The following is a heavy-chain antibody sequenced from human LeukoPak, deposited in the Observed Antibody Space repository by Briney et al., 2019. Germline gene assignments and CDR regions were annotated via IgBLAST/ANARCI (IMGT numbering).Heavy chain of an antibody. CDR3: ARGLRWFGESNQFDY. Sequence: GGSLRLSCAASGFTFNNYAMHWVRQAPGKGLEWITIISYDGNKKSYADSVKGRFTISRDTSQNTLYLQMSSLRAEDTAVYYCARGLRWFGESNQFDYWGQGTLVTVSS. CDR2: ISYDGNKK. D-gene: IGHD3-10*01. V-gene: IGHV3-30-3*01. CDR1: GFTFNNYA. J-gene: IGHJ4*02.